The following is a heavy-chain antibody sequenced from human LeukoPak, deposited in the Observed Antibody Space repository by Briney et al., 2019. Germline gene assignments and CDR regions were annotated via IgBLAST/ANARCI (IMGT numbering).Heavy chain of an antibody. V-gene: IGHV4-34*01. J-gene: IGHJ3*02. CDR2: INHSGST. CDR3: ARDLSMGVGAFDI. Sequence: SETLSLTCAVYGGSFSGYYWSWIRQPPGKGLEWIGEINHSGSTNYNPSLKSRVTISVDTSKNQFSLKLSSVTAADTAVYYCARDLSMGVGAFDIWGQGTMVTVSS. CDR1: GGSFSGYY. D-gene: IGHD3-16*01.